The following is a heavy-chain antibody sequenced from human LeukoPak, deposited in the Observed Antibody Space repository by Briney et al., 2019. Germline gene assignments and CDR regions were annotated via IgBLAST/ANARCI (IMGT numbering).Heavy chain of an antibody. D-gene: IGHD6-13*01. J-gene: IGHJ1*01. CDR2: ITSSGTYI. V-gene: IGHV3-21*01. CDR3: AKDLLSGYSSSWRDFRWQH. CDR1: GFTFSNYN. Sequence: GGSLRLSCAASGFTFSNYNMNWVRQAPGKVLEWVSSITSSGTYIFYADSVKGRFTISRDNAKNSLYLQMNSLRAEDTAVYYCAKDLLSGYSSSWRDFRWQHWGQGTLVTVSS.